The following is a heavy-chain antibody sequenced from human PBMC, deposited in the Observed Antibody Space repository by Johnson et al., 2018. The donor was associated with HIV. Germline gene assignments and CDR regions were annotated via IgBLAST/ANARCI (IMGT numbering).Heavy chain of an antibody. CDR3: AKATVPGDDLAFDI. CDR1: GFTFSSHW. D-gene: IGHD7-27*01. V-gene: IGHV3-15*01. CDR2: IKSKTDGGTT. Sequence: VQLVESGGGVVQPGRSLRLSCAASGFTFSSHWMHWVRQAPGKGLEWVGRIKSKTDGGTTDYAAPVKGRFTISRDDSKNTLYLQMNSLRAEDTAVYSCAKATVPGDDLAFDIWGQGTMVTVSS. J-gene: IGHJ3*02.